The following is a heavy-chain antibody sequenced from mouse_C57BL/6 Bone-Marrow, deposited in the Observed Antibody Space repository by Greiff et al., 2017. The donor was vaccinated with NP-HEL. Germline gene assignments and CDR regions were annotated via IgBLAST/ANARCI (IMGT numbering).Heavy chain of an antibody. J-gene: IGHJ3*01. V-gene: IGHV5-4*01. CDR1: GFTFSSYA. CDR2: ISDGGSYT. Sequence: EVQLQESGGGLVKPGGSLKLSCAASGFTFSSYAMSWVRQTPEKRLEWVATISDGGSYTYYPDNVKGRFTISRDNAKNILYLQMSHLKSEDTAMFYCARYGGSSLAWFADWGQGTLVTVSA. D-gene: IGHD1-1*01. CDR3: ARYGGSSLAWFAD.